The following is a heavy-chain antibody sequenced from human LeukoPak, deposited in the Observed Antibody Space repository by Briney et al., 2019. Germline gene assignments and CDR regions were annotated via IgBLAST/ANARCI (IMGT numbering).Heavy chain of an antibody. V-gene: IGHV3-23*01. CDR1: GFTFSSYG. Sequence: GGSLRLSCAASGFTFSSYGMSWVRQAPGKGLEWVSAISGSGGSTYYADSVKGRFTISRDNSKNTLYLQMNSLRAEDTAVYYCAKCLPKNYDILTGYYREGIDYFDYWGQGTLVTVSS. CDR3: AKCLPKNYDILTGYYREGIDYFDY. CDR2: ISGSGGST. D-gene: IGHD3-9*01. J-gene: IGHJ4*02.